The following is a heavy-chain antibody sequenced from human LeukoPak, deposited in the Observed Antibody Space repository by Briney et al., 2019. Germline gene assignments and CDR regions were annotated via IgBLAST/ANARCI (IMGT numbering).Heavy chain of an antibody. Sequence: PSETLSLTCTVSGGSISSYCWSWIRQPPGKGLEWIGYIYYSGSTNYNPSLKSRVTISVDTSKNQFSLNLSSVTAADTAVYYCARPTEYSGYGIWGQGTVVTVSS. CDR1: GGSISSYC. CDR3: ARPTEYSGYGI. D-gene: IGHD5-12*01. J-gene: IGHJ3*02. CDR2: IYYSGST. V-gene: IGHV4-59*08.